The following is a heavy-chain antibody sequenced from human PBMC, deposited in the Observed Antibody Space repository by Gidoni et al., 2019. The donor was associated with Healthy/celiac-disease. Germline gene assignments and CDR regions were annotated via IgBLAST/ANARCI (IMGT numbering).Heavy chain of an antibody. Sequence: QVQLQESGPGLVKPSETLSLACTDSGGDISSYDWSWIRQPPGKGLDRIGSIYASGGTNYNPSLKSRVTISVDTSKNQFSLKLSSVTAADTAVYYCARRALAGYSSGWFFDYWGQGTLVTVSS. V-gene: IGHV4-59*08. D-gene: IGHD6-19*01. CDR3: ARRALAGYSSGWFFDY. J-gene: IGHJ4*02. CDR2: IYASGGT. CDR1: GGDISSYD.